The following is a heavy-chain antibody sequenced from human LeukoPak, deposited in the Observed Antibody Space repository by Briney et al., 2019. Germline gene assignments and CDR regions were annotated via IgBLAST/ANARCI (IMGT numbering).Heavy chain of an antibody. CDR1: GFTFSSYW. Sequence: GGSLRLSCAASGFTFSSYWMSWVRPAPGKGLEWVANIKQDESEKYYVDSVKGRYTISRDNAKNSLYLQMNSLRAEDTAVYYCVRGGTSGWDWYFDLWGRGTLVTVSS. J-gene: IGHJ2*01. V-gene: IGHV3-7*01. D-gene: IGHD6-19*01. CDR3: VRGGTSGWDWYFDL. CDR2: IKQDESEK.